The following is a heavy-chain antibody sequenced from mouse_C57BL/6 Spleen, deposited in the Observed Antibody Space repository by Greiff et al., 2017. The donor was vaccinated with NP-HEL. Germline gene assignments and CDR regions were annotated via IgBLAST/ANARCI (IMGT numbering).Heavy chain of an antibody. J-gene: IGHJ2*01. Sequence: QVHVKQSGAELARPGASVKLSCKASGYTFTSYGISWVKQSTGQGLEWIGEIYPSSGNTYYNEKFKGKATLTADKSSSTAYMELRSLTSEDSAVYFCARTLRAREVDFDYWGQGTTLTVAS. D-gene: IGHD1-1*01. CDR1: GYTFTSYG. V-gene: IGHV1-81*01. CDR2: IYPSSGNT. CDR3: ARTLRAREVDFDY.